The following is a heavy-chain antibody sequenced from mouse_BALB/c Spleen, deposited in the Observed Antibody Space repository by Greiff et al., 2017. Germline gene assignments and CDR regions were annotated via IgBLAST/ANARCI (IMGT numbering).Heavy chain of an antibody. V-gene: IGHV3-2*02. D-gene: IGHD2-10*01. CDR1: GYSITSDYA. CDR2: ISYSGST. CDR3: ARCSYYGGGSYFDV. J-gene: IGHJ1*01. Sequence: DVKLQESGPGLVKPSQSLSLTCTVTGYSITSDYAWNWIRQFPGNKLEWMGYISYSGSTSYNPSLKSRISITRDTSKNQFFLQLNSVTTEDTATYYCARCSYYGGGSYFDVWGAGTTVTVSS.